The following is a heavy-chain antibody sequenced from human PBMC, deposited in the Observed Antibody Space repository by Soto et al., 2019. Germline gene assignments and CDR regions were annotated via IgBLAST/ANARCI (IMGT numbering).Heavy chain of an antibody. V-gene: IGHV1-46*03. CDR1: GYTFASYY. J-gene: IGHJ3*01. CDR3: VRVFAGNWNDDPSGGAFEL. CDR2: IYARDGST. D-gene: IGHD1-1*01. Sequence: ASVKVSCKASGYTFASYYRHWVRQAPGQGLEWMGRIYARDGSTSYAQKFQGRVTLTGDTATSTVYMELSSLSSEETAVYYCVRVFAGNWNDDPSGGAFELWGQGTKVTVSS.